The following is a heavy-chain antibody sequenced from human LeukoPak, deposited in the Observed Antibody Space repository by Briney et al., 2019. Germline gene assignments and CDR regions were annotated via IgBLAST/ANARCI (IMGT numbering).Heavy chain of an antibody. V-gene: IGHV3-53*01. J-gene: IGHJ4*02. Sequence: GGSLRLSCAASGFTDSNNYMSWVRQAPGKGLEWVSVIYSGGSTYYADSVKGRFTISRDNSKNTVYLQMNSLRAEDTAVYYCARWGSTSWNYFDYWGQGTLVTVSS. CDR1: GFTDSNNY. CDR2: IYSGGST. CDR3: ARWGSTSWNYFDY. D-gene: IGHD2-2*01.